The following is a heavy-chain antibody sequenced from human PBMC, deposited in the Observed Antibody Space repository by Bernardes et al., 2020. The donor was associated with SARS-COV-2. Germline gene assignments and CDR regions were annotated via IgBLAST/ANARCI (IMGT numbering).Heavy chain of an antibody. V-gene: IGHV3-74*01. Sequence: GGSLRLSCAASGFTFSSNWMHWVRQAPGKGLVWVSQINTVGDNTNYADSVKGRFTISRDNAKNTLYLQMNSLRAEDTAVYYCARTASGEIWGQGTMVTVSS. CDR3: ARTASGEI. CDR1: GFTFSSNW. D-gene: IGHD3-16*01. J-gene: IGHJ3*02. CDR2: INTVGDNT.